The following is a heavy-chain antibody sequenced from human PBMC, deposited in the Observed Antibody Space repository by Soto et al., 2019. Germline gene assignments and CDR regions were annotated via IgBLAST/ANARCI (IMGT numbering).Heavy chain of an antibody. CDR2: ISGSGGST. CDR3: AKESRGGHFDY. D-gene: IGHD3-10*01. CDR1: GFTFSNYA. V-gene: IGHV3-23*01. Sequence: EVQLLESGGGLVQPGGSLRLSCAASGFTFSNYAINWVRQAPGRGLEWVSGISGSGGSTYYADSVKGRFTISRDNSKNTPYLQTNIVRAEDTATYYSAKESRGGHFDYWGQRTQVTVSS. J-gene: IGHJ4*02.